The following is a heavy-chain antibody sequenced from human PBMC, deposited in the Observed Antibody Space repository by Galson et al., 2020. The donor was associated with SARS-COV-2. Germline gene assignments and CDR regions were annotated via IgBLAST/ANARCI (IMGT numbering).Heavy chain of an antibody. CDR3: ARSQSIAVAGYYYYGMDV. CDR2: IDWDDDK. Sequence: VSGPTLVKPTQTLTLTCTFSGFSLSTSGMRVSWIRQPPGKALEWLARIDWDDDKYYSTSLKTRLTISKDTSKNQVVLTMTNMDPVDTATYYCARSQSIAVAGYYYYGMDVWGQGTTVTVSS. V-gene: IGHV2-70*04. CDR1: GFSLSTSGMR. D-gene: IGHD6-19*01. J-gene: IGHJ6*02.